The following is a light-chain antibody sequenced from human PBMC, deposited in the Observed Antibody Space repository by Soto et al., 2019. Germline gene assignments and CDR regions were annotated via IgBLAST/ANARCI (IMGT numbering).Light chain of an antibody. J-gene: IGKJ1*01. CDR2: DVS. Sequence: QMTRSRYTLSASFGDTVTITCRASQSVSDSLAWYQVKPGEAPKLLIFDVSNLETGVPSRFSGSGSGTEFSLTIRGLQPDDFATYYCQQYDYSRTFGQGTKV. V-gene: IGKV1-5*01. CDR3: QQYDYSRT. CDR1: QSVSDS.